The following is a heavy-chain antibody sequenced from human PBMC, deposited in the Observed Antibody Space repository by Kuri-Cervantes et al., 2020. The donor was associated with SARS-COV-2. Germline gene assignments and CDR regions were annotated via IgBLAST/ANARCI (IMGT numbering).Heavy chain of an antibody. J-gene: IGHJ4*02. D-gene: IGHD1-26*01. Sequence: LSLTCAASGFTFDDYAMHWVRQAPGKGLEWVPGISWNSGSIGYADSVKGRFTISRDNAKNSLYLQMNSLRAEDTAVYYCARAFLRGGSDYWGQGTLVTVSS. CDR2: ISWNSGSI. CDR3: ARAFLRGGSDY. CDR1: GFTFDDYA. V-gene: IGHV3-9*01.